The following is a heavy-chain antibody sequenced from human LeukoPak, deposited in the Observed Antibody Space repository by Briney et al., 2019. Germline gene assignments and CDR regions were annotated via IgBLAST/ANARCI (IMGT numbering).Heavy chain of an antibody. CDR1: GGSISSYY. CDR3: ARQVYCSSTSCYGFDY. CDR2: IYYNGST. V-gene: IGHV4-59*08. D-gene: IGHD2-2*01. Sequence: SETLSLTCTVSGGSISSYYLSWIRQPPGKGLELNGDIYYNGSTNYNPSPKSRSTISVDTSKQQFSLKLSSVTAADTAVYYCARQVYCSSTSCYGFDYWGQGILVTVSS. J-gene: IGHJ4*02.